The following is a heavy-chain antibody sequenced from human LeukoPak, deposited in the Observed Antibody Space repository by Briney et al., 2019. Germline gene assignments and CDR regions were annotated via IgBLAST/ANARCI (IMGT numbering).Heavy chain of an antibody. J-gene: IGHJ4*02. Sequence: GGSLRLSCAASGFTFSDYYMSWIRQAPGKGLEWVAAISYDGSNKNYADSVKGRFTISRDNSKNTLFLEMNSLRAEDTAVYYCARGATYYSGSSSYYHSFWGQGTLVTVSS. D-gene: IGHD3-10*01. CDR1: GFTFSDYY. V-gene: IGHV3-30*03. CDR3: ARGATYYSGSSSYYHSF. CDR2: ISYDGSNK.